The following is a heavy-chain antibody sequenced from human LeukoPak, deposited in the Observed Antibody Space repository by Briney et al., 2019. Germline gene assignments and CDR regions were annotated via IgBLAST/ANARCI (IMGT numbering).Heavy chain of an antibody. D-gene: IGHD2/OR15-2a*01. CDR1: GGSISSYY. CDR2: IYYSGST. CDR3: ARLIGSLHDRNDAFDI. Sequence: SETLSLTCTVSGGSISSYYWTWIRQPPGKGLEWIGYIYYSGSTNYNPSLKSRVTISVDTSKNQFSLKLSSVTAADTAMYYCARLIGSLHDRNDAFDIWGQGTMLTVSS. J-gene: IGHJ3*02. V-gene: IGHV4-59*01.